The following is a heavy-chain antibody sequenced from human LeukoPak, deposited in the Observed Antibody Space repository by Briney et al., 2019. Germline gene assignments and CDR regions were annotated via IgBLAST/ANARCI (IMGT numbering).Heavy chain of an antibody. CDR2: INPSGGST. CDR3: ARSWVGSLSLDY. CDR1: GYTFTSYY. Sequence: ASVKVSCKASGYTFTSYYMHWVRQAPGQGLEWMGIINPSGGSTSYAQKFQGRVTMTRDTSISTAYMELRSDDTAVYYCARSWVGSLSLDYWGQGTLVTVSS. D-gene: IGHD3-10*01. J-gene: IGHJ4*02. V-gene: IGHV1-46*01.